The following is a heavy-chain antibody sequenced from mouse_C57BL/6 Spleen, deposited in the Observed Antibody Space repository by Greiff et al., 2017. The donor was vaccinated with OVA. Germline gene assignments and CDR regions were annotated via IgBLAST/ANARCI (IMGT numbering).Heavy chain of an antibody. V-gene: IGHV1-54*01. D-gene: IGHD2-1*01. CDR3: AIIYYGNYFDY. CDR1: GYAFTNYL. Sequence: VKVVESGAELVRPGTSVKVSCKASGYAFTNYLIEWVKQRPGQGLEWIGVINPGSGGTNYNEKFKGKATLTADKSSSTAYMQLSSLTSEDSAVYFCAIIYYGNYFDYWGQGTTLTVSS. J-gene: IGHJ2*01. CDR2: INPGSGGT.